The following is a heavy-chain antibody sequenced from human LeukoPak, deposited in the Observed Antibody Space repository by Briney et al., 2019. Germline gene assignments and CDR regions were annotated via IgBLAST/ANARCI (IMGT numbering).Heavy chain of an antibody. CDR2: INAYNGNT. V-gene: IGHV1-18*01. Sequence: GASVKVSCKASGYTFTSYGISWVRQAPGQGLEWMGWINAYNGNTNYAQKLQGRVTMTTDTSTSTAYMELRSLRSDDTAVYYCARVKTNYYGSGSSVYYYYCMDVWGKGTTVTVSS. D-gene: IGHD3-10*01. CDR3: ARVKTNYYGSGSSVYYYYCMDV. CDR1: GYTFTSYG. J-gene: IGHJ6*03.